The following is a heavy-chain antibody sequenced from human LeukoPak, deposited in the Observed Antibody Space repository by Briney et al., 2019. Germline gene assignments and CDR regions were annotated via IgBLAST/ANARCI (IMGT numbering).Heavy chain of an antibody. V-gene: IGHV3-30*03. J-gene: IGHJ4*02. CDR1: EFTFYKHG. D-gene: IGHD3-3*01. CDR3: ARDRAWNYFDS. Sequence: PGRSLRLSCTPFEFTFYKHGMHWVRQAPGKGPEWVAIISSDGNRKYYAHSVEGRFTISRDNSENTLYLQMDSLRVDDTAVYYCARDRAWNYFDSWGQGTLSPSPQ. CDR2: ISSDGNRK.